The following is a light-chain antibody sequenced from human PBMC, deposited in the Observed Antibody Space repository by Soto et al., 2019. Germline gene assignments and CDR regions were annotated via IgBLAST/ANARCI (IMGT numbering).Light chain of an antibody. CDR3: SSYTSSSTYV. CDR1: SSDVGGYNF. J-gene: IGLJ1*01. Sequence: QAVVTQPASVSGSPGQSITISCTGTSSDVGGYNFVSWYQQHPGKAPKLMIYEVSNRPSGVSNRFSGSKSGNTASLTISGLQAEDEADYYCSSYTSSSTYVFGIGTKLTVL. CDR2: EVS. V-gene: IGLV2-14*01.